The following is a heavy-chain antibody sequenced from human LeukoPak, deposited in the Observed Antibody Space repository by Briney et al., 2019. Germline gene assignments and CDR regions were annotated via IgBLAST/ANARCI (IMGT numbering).Heavy chain of an antibody. Sequence: GGSLRLSCAASGFTFSNYWMSWVRQAPGKGLEWVANIKQDGSVKQYVDSIKGRFTISRDNAKNSLYLQMNSLRAEDTAVYYCARFGVLRSKFDYWGQGTLVTVSS. D-gene: IGHD3-3*01. CDR3: ARFGVLRSKFDY. J-gene: IGHJ4*02. CDR1: GFTFSNYW. V-gene: IGHV3-7*01. CDR2: IKQDGSVK.